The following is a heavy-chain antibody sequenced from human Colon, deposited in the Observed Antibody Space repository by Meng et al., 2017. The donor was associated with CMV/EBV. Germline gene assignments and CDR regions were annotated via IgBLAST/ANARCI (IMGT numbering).Heavy chain of an antibody. Sequence: GGSLRLSCTVSGYSISSGYYWGWIRQPPGKGLEWIGRIKTRNEGDAVEYAAPVKGRFTMSRDDSENTVYLQMNGLKSEDSGVYYCITRPRDSDFHFWGQGTLVTVSS. CDR1: GYSISSGYY. D-gene: IGHD4-11*01. CDR3: ITRPRDSDFHF. V-gene: IGHV3-15*01. J-gene: IGHJ4*02. CDR2: IKTRNEGDAV.